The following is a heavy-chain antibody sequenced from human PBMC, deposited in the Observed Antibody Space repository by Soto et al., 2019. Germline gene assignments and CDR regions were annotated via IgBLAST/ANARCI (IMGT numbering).Heavy chain of an antibody. CDR2: IYYSGST. D-gene: IGHD4-4*01. J-gene: IGHJ4*02. V-gene: IGHV4-31*03. CDR1: GGSISSGDYY. CDR3: AKDHGYSNAWYVAGYDY. Sequence: SETLSLTCTVSGGSISSGDYYWSWIRQHPGKGLEWIGYIYYSGSTYYNPSLKSRVTISVDTSKNQFSLKLSSVTAADTALYYCAKDHGYSNAWYVAGYDYWGQGTLVTVSS.